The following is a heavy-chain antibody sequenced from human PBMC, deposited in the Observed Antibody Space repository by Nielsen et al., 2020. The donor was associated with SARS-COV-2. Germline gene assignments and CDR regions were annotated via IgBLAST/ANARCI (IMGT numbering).Heavy chain of an antibody. Sequence: GESLKISCAVSGFTVSSDHMNWVRQAPGKGLEWVSVIYSGGSTYYADSVKGRFTISRDYSENTLYLQINSLRANDTAVYYCARDEKGDGYAPFDIWGQGTLVTVSS. CDR1: GFTVSSDH. CDR2: IYSGGST. J-gene: IGHJ3*02. CDR3: ARDEKGDGYAPFDI. V-gene: IGHV3-66*01. D-gene: IGHD5-24*01.